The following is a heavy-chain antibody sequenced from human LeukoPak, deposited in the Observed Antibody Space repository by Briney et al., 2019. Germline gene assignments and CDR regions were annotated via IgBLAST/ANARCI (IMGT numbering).Heavy chain of an antibody. CDR2: ISSSSSTI. Sequence: GGSLRLSCAASGFTFSSYSMNWVRQAPGKGLEWVSFISSSSSTIYYADSVKGRFTISRDNAKNSLYLQMNSLRAEDTAVYYCARDRGGGYSAIDYWGQGTLVTVSS. V-gene: IGHV3-48*04. J-gene: IGHJ4*02. D-gene: IGHD1-26*01. CDR3: ARDRGGGYSAIDY. CDR1: GFTFSSYS.